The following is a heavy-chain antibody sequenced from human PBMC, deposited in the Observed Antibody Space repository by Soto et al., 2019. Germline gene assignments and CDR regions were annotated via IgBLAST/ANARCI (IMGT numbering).Heavy chain of an antibody. V-gene: IGHV1-69*13. CDR3: ARADIVVVPAARRASSSYYFDY. J-gene: IGHJ4*02. CDR2: IIPIFGTA. D-gene: IGHD2-2*01. Sequence: SVKVSCKASGGTFSSYAISWVRQAPGQGLEWMGGIIPIFGTANYAQKFQDRVTITADESTSTAYMERSSLRSEDTAVYYCARADIVVVPAARRASSSYYFDYWGQGTLVTVSS. CDR1: GGTFSSYA.